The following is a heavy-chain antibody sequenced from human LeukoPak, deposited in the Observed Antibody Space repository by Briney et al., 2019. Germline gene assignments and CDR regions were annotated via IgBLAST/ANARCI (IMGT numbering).Heavy chain of an antibody. CDR1: GFTFTYFA. CDR3: AKDWALRAAGSFDY. J-gene: IGHJ4*02. D-gene: IGHD6-13*01. CDR2: ISYSGGRT. Sequence: GGSLRLSCAASGFTFTYFAMTWVRQAPGKGLEWVSTISYSGGRTYYADSVKGRFTISRDNSKNTLYLQMNNLRAEDTAVYYCAKDWALRAAGSFDYWGQGTLVTVSS. V-gene: IGHV3-23*01.